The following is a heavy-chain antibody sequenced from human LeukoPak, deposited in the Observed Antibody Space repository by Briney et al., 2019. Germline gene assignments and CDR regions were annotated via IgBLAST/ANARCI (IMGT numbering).Heavy chain of an antibody. CDR2: ISSSSSYI. CDR1: GFTFSSYS. Sequence: GGSLRLSCAASGFTFSSYSMNWVRQAPGKGLEWVSSISSSSSYIYYADSVKGRFTISRDNAKNSLYLQMNSLRAEDTAVYYCARAGWSMVPRRAPFDYWGQGTLVTVSS. V-gene: IGHV3-21*01. J-gene: IGHJ4*02. D-gene: IGHD4/OR15-4a*01. CDR3: ARAGWSMVPRRAPFDY.